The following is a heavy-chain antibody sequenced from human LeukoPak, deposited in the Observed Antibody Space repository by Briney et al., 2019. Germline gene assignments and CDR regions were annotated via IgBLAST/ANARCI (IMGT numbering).Heavy chain of an antibody. CDR3: ARDLTAARQRYYYGMDV. CDR2: IIPIFGTA. CDR1: GGTFSSYA. Sequence: GASVKVSCKASGGTFSSYAISWVRQAPGQGLEWMGGIIPIFGTANYAQKFQGRVTMTRDTSISTAYMELSRLRSDDTAVYYCARDLTAARQRYYYGMDVWGQGTTVTVSS. J-gene: IGHJ6*02. V-gene: IGHV1-69*05. D-gene: IGHD6-6*01.